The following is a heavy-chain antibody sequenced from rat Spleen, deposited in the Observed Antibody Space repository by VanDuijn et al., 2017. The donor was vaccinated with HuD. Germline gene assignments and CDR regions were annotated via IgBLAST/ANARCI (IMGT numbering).Heavy chain of an antibody. J-gene: IGHJ3*01. Sequence: EVQLVESGGGLVQPGRSMKLSCAASGFTFSTYDMAWVRQAPTKGLEWVASISPSGGSTYYRDSVKGRFTVSRDNAKSTLYLQMDSLRSEDTATYYCTTENYWFTYWGQGTLVTVSS. CDR2: ISPSGGST. CDR1: GFTFSTYD. CDR3: TTENYWFTY. V-gene: IGHV5-27*01. D-gene: IGHD1-10*01.